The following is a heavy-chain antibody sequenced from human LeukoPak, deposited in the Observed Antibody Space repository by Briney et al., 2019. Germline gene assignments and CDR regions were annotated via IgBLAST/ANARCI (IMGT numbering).Heavy chain of an antibody. J-gene: IGHJ4*02. Sequence: ASVRVSCKVSGYTLTELSMHWVRPAPGKGLEGMGEFDHEDGETIYAQKFQGRVTMTEDTSTDTAYMELSSLRSEDTAVYYCATDNPRTVVTRGFNYWGQGTLVTVSS. CDR1: GYTLTELS. CDR3: ATDNPRTVVTRGFNY. V-gene: IGHV1-24*01. CDR2: FDHEDGET. D-gene: IGHD4-23*01.